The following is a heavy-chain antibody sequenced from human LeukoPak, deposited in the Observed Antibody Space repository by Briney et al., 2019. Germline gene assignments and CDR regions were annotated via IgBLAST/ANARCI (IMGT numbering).Heavy chain of an antibody. CDR1: GFSLRRYG. CDR3: AKESLRGHSYGFDN. J-gene: IGHJ4*02. CDR2: VSGDNT. Sequence: PGGSLRLSCAASGFSLRRYGMSWVRQAPGKGLEWISSVSGDNTYHADSVKGRFTISRDNFKNTLYLQMNSLRAGDTALYYCAKESLRGHSYGFDNWGQGTLVTVSS. V-gene: IGHV3-23*01. D-gene: IGHD5-18*01.